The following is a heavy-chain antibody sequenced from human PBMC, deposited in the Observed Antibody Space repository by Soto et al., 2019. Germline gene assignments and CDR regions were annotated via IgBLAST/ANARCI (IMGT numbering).Heavy chain of an antibody. V-gene: IGHV4-30-2*01. J-gene: IGHJ1*01. Sequence: QLQLQESGSGLVKPSQTLSLTCAVSGGSISSGGYSWSWIRQPPGKGLEWIGYIYHSGSTYYNPSHKSRVTISVDRSNNESSLELSSVTASDTAVYYCARGAPVFMQHWGQGTLGTVCS. CDR3: ARGAPVFMQH. D-gene: IGHD3-10*01. CDR1: GGSISSGGYS. CDR2: IYHSGST.